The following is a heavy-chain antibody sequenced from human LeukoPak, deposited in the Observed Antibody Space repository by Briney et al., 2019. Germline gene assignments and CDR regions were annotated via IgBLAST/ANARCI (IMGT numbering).Heavy chain of an antibody. CDR1: GFTFSSYG. V-gene: IGHV3-30*18. J-gene: IGHJ3*02. Sequence: PGRSLRLSCAASGFTFSSYGMHWVRQAPGKGLEWVAVISYDGSNKYYADSVKGRFTISRDNSKNTLCLQMNSLRAEDTAVYYCAKPGYYDSSGYYYDAFDIWGQGTMVTVSS. D-gene: IGHD3-22*01. CDR2: ISYDGSNK. CDR3: AKPGYYDSSGYYYDAFDI.